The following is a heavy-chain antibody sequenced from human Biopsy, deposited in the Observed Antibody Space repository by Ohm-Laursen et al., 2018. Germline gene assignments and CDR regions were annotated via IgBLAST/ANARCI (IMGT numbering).Heavy chain of an antibody. CDR1: GGSISGSS. CDR3: ARRGSGGRSFDY. J-gene: IGHJ4*02. Sequence: SETLSLTCTVSGGSISGSSWSWIRQAPGKGLEWIGYISYSRDTNYNPSLKSRITISADTSKNQFSLKLGSVTVADTAVFYRARRGSGGRSFDYWGQGSLVTVSS. D-gene: IGHD2-15*01. CDR2: ISYSRDT. V-gene: IGHV4-59*08.